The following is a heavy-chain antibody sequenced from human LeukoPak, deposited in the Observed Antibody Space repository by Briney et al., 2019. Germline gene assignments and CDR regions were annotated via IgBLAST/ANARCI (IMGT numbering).Heavy chain of an antibody. CDR1: GYSISSGYY. J-gene: IGHJ4*02. CDR3: ARGVGATRLYNY. CDR2: IYHSGST. D-gene: IGHD1-26*01. Sequence: PSETLSLTCTVSGYSISSGYYWGWIRQPPGKGLEWIGSIYHSGSTNYNPSLKSRVTISVDTSKNQFSLKLSSVTAADTAVYYCARGVGATRLYNYWGQGTLVTVSS. V-gene: IGHV4-38-2*02.